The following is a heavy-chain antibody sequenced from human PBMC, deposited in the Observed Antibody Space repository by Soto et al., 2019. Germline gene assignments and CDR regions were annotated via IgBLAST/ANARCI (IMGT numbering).Heavy chain of an antibody. D-gene: IGHD2-2*01. CDR2: IYYSGST. V-gene: IGHV4-31*03. CDR1: GGSISSGGYY. Sequence: QVQLQESGPGLVKPSQTLSLTCTVSGGSISSGGYYWSWIRQHPGKGLEWIGYIYYSGSTYYNPSLKSRVTISVDTSKNQFSLKLSSVTAADTAVYYCARDHSYFGSSTSKYYYYGMDVWGQGTTVTVSS. CDR3: ARDHSYFGSSTSKYYYYGMDV. J-gene: IGHJ6*02.